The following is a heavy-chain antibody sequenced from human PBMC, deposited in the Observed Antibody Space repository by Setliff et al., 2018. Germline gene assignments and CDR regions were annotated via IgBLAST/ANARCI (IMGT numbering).Heavy chain of an antibody. Sequence: SETLSLTCTVSGGSISSGCYYWSWIRQHPGKGLEWIGYIYYSGSTYYNPSHKSRVTISVDTSKNQFSLKLSSVTAADTAVYYCARNNAHLAWLFAWFDPWGQGTLGTVSS. J-gene: IGHJ5*02. D-gene: IGHD3-3*01. CDR1: GGSISSGCYY. CDR2: IYYSGST. CDR3: ARNNAHLAWLFAWFDP. V-gene: IGHV4-31*03.